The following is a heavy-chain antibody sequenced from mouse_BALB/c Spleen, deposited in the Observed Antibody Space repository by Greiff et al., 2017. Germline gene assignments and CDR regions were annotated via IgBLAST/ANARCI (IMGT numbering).Heavy chain of an antibody. V-gene: IGHV1S56*01. CDR1: GYTFTSYY. Sequence: QVQLQQSGPELVKPGASVRISCKASGYTFTSYYIHWVKQRPGQGLEWIGWIYPGNVNTKYNEKFKGKATLTADKSSSTAYMQLSSLTSEDSAVYFCARSMITKSLYYYAMDYWGQGTSVTVSS. D-gene: IGHD2-4*01. CDR2: IYPGNVNT. CDR3: ARSMITKSLYYYAMDY. J-gene: IGHJ4*01.